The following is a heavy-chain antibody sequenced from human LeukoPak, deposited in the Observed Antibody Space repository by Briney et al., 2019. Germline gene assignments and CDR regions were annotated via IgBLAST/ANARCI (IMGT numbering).Heavy chain of an antibody. CDR1: GYTLTELS. V-gene: IGHV1-24*01. CDR2: FDPEDGET. CDR3: AADMAPTDPYKWFDP. Sequence: ASVKVSCKVSGYTLTELSMHWVRQAPGKGLEWMGGFDPEDGETIYAQRFQERVTITRDMATSTAYMELSSLTSEDTAIYYCAADMAPTDPYKWFDPWGQGTQVTVSS. D-gene: IGHD1-1*01. J-gene: IGHJ5*02.